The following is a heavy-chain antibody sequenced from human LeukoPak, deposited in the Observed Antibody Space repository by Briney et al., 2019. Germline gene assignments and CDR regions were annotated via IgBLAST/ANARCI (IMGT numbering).Heavy chain of an antibody. J-gene: IGHJ3*02. Sequence: GGSLRLSCAASGFTFSSYSMNWVRQAPGKGLEWVSSISSSSYIYYADSLKGRFTISRDSAKNSLYLQMNSLRAEDTAVYYCARYGDHDAFDIWGQGTMVTVSS. D-gene: IGHD4-17*01. CDR3: ARYGDHDAFDI. CDR2: ISSSSYI. CDR1: GFTFSSYS. V-gene: IGHV3-21*01.